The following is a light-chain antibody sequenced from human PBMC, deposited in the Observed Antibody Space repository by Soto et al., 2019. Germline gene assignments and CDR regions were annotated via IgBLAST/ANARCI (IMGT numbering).Light chain of an antibody. CDR1: QTIDSW. V-gene: IGKV1-5*03. J-gene: IGKJ1*01. CDR2: KAS. Sequence: DIQMTQSPSTLSASVGDRVTITCRASQTIDSWLAWYQQRPGKPPNLLIYKASTLASGVPSRFSGSGSGTEFTLTINSLQPDDFETDYCQQYHISSGTFGQGTKVDIK. CDR3: QQYHISSGT.